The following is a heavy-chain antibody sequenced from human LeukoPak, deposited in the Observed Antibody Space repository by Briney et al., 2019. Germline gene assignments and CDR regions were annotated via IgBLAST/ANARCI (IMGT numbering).Heavy chain of an antibody. CDR1: GFTFSDYY. CDR2: IGYSGSPI. CDR3: ARVTTGAAE. J-gene: IGHJ4*02. Sequence: GGSLRLSCAASGFTFSDYYMNWIRQAPGKGLEWVSYIGYSGSPIYYADSVKGRFTISRDNAKNSLYLQMNSLRAEDTAVYYCARVTTGAAEWGQGALVTVSS. V-gene: IGHV3-11*01. D-gene: IGHD1-1*01.